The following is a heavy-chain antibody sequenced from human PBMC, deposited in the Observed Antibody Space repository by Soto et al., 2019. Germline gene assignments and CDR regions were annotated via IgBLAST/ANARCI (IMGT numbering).Heavy chain of an antibody. CDR3: AREMVATIHGTLYGMDV. V-gene: IGHV3-21*01. CDR1: GFTFSSYT. D-gene: IGHD5-12*01. CDR2: ISSSSSYI. J-gene: IGHJ6*02. Sequence: GGSLRLSCADSGFTFSSYTMNWVRQAPGKGLEWVSSISSSSSYIYYADSVKGRFTIPRDNAKNSLYLQMNSLRPEDTAVYYWAREMVATIHGTLYGMDVWGQGTTVTVSS.